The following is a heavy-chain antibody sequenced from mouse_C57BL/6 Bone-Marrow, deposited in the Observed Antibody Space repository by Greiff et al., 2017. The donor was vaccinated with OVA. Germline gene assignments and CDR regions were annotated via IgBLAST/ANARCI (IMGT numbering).Heavy chain of an antibody. D-gene: IGHD2-3*01. CDR2: INPSSGYT. CDR1: GYTFTSYT. V-gene: IGHV1-4*01. Sequence: QVQLKESGAELARPGASVKMSCKASGYTFTSYTMHWVKQRPGQDLEWIGYINPSSGYTKYNQKFKDKATLTADKSSSTAYMQLSSLTSEDSAVYYCARWLLRRTYWYFDVWGTGTTVTVSS. J-gene: IGHJ1*03. CDR3: ARWLLRRTYWYFDV.